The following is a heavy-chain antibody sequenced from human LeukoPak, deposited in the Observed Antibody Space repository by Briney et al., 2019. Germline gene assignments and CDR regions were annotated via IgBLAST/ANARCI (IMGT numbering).Heavy chain of an antibody. J-gene: IGHJ5*02. CDR1: GFTFSSYS. Sequence: KPGGSLRLSCAASGFTFSSYSMTWVRQAPGKGLEWVSSISSSSSYIYYADSVKGRFTISRDNAKNSLYLQMNSLRAEDTAVYYCARAFIRFLEWPRSWDWFDPWGQGTLVTVSS. V-gene: IGHV3-21*01. CDR3: ARAFIRFLEWPRSWDWFDP. CDR2: ISSSSSYI. D-gene: IGHD3-3*01.